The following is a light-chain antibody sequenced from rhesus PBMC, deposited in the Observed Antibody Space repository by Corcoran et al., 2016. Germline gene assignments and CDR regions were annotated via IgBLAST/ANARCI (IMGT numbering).Light chain of an antibody. J-gene: IGKJ4*01. CDR2: KAS. CDR1: QGISSW. Sequence: DIQMTQSPSSLSASVGDTVTITCRASQGISSWLAWYQQKPGKAPKLLIYKASSLQRGVPSRFSGSGSGTDCTLTCSSLQSEDFATYYCQQYSSRPLTFGGGTKVELK. CDR3: QQYSSRPLT. V-gene: IGKV1-22*01.